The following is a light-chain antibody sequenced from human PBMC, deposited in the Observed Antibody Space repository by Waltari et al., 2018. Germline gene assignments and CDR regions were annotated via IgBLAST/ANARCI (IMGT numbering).Light chain of an antibody. V-gene: IGLV2-23*02. Sequence: QSALTQPASVSGSPGQSITISCPGTSRNVGGYNYASRYQQYPDKAPKLMISDVSKRPSGVSNRFSGSKSGNTASLTISGLQAEDEADYYCCSYAGSSTHVLFGGGTKLTVL. J-gene: IGLJ2*01. CDR3: CSYAGSSTHVL. CDR2: DVS. CDR1: SRNVGGYNY.